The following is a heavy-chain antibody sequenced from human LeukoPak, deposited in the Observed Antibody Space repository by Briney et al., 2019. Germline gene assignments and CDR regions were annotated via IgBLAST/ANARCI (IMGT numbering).Heavy chain of an antibody. J-gene: IGHJ6*02. D-gene: IGHD3/OR15-3a*01. CDR1: GFTFSSYG. V-gene: IGHV3-33*01. CDR2: IWYDGSNK. CDR3: ARDGGTGQDQLYYYGMDV. Sequence: GGSLRLSCAASGFTFSSYGMHWVRQAPGKGLGWVAVIWYDGSNKYYADSVKGRFTISRDNCKNTLYLQMNSLRAEDTAVYYCARDGGTGQDQLYYYGMDVWGQGTTVTVSS.